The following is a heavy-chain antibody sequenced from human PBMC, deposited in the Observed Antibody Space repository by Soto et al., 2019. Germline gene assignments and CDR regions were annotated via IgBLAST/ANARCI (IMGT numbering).Heavy chain of an antibody. J-gene: IGHJ4*02. CDR3: ASPASYCGGVCSAN. CDR1: GGSISSSSFY. CDR2: IHLRSGNT. V-gene: IGHV4-39*01. Sequence: QLQLRESGPGLVRASETLSLTCTVSGGSISSSSFYWGWVRQTPGKGLEWITSIHLRSGNTYYNPSLKSRVTISVDTSENQFSLTLTSVTAADTAVYYCASPASYCGGVCSANWGQGTLVTVSS. D-gene: IGHD2-21*02.